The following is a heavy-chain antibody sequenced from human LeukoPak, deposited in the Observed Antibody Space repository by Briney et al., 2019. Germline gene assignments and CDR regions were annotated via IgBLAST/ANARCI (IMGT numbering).Heavy chain of an antibody. J-gene: IGHJ5*02. CDR2: IYHSGST. Sequence: PSETLSLTCAVSGGSTSSGGYSWSWIRQPPGKGLEWIGYIYHSGSTYYNPSLKSRVTISVDRSKNQFSLKLSSVTAADTAVYYCARVVTGLLEGNWFDPWGQGTLVTVSS. D-gene: IGHD2-21*02. CDR3: ARVVTGLLEGNWFDP. V-gene: IGHV4-30-2*01. CDR1: GGSTSSGGYS.